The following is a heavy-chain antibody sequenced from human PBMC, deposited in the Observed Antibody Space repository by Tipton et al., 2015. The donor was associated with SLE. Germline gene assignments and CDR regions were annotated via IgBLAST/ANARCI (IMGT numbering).Heavy chain of an antibody. J-gene: IGHJ2*01. D-gene: IGHD3-22*01. CDR2: IYYSGST. V-gene: IGHV4-59*11. Sequence: TLSLTCTVSGGSISSHYWSWIRQPPGKGLEWIGYIYYSGSTNYNPSLKSRVTISVDTSKNQFSLKLSSVTAADTAVYYCARDTYYYDSSGYDDAFDIWGRGTLVTVSS. CDR1: GGSISSHY. CDR3: ARDTYYYDSSGYDDAFDI.